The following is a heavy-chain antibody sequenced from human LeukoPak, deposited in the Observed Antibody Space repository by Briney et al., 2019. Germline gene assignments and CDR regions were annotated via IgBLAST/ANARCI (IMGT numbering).Heavy chain of an antibody. CDR1: GFTFSNAW. CDR3: TTDRYYYDSSGYYY. V-gene: IGHV3-15*01. J-gene: IGHJ4*02. D-gene: IGHD3-22*01. Sequence: TGGSLRPSCAASGFTFSNAWTRWARQAPGKGLEWVGRIKSKTDGGTTDYAAPVKGRFTISRDDSKNTLYLQMNSLKTGDTAVYYCTTDRYYYDSSGYYYWGQGTLVTVSS. CDR2: IKSKTDGGTT.